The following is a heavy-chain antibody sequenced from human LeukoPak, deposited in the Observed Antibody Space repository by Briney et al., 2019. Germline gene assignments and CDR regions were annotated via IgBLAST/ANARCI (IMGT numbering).Heavy chain of an antibody. D-gene: IGHD6-13*01. CDR1: GFTFSSYA. J-gene: IGHJ4*02. CDR3: AREGIAAAGTATWFDY. Sequence: GGSLRLSCAASGFTFSSYAMSWVRQAPGKGLEWVSAISGSGGSTYYADSVKGRFTISRDNSKNTLYLQMNSLRAEDTAVYYCAREGIAAAGTATWFDYWGQGTLVTVSS. CDR2: ISGSGGST. V-gene: IGHV3-23*01.